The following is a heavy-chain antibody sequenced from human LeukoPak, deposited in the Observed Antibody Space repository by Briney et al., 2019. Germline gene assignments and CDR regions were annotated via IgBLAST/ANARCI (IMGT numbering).Heavy chain of an antibody. V-gene: IGHV3-21*01. D-gene: IGHD2-2*01. J-gene: IGHJ4*02. Sequence: GESLRLSCAASGFTFSSYAMKWVRQAPGKGLEWVSAISRTSAYIYYSDSVKGRFTISRDNAKNSVYLQIDSLRAEDTAVYYCARDERRYCSDSSCYPGDYWGQGTLVTVSS. CDR1: GFTFSSYA. CDR3: ARDERRYCSDSSCYPGDY. CDR2: ISRTSAYI.